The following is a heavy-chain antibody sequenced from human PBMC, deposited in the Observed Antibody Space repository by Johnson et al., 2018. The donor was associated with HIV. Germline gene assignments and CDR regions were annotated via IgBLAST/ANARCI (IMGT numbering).Heavy chain of an antibody. J-gene: IGHJ3*02. V-gene: IGHV3-15*01. CDR2: IKSKTDGGTT. D-gene: IGHD1-1*01. CDR1: GFTFSNAW. Sequence: VQLVESGGGLVEPGGSLRLSCAASGFTFSNAWMSWVRQAPGKGLEWVGRIKSKTDGGTTDYAAPVKGRFTISRHDSKNMLYLQMNSRKPEDTAVYYCTTERWWNGYHAVDSWGQGTMVTV. CDR3: TTERWWNGYHAVDS.